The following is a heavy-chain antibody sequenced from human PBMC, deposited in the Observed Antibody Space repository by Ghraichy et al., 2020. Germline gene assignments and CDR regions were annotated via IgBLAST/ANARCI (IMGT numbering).Heavy chain of an antibody. Sequence: GGSLRLSCAASGFTFSSYWMSWVRQAPGKGLEWVANIKQDGSEKYYVDSVKGRFTISRDNAKNSLYLQMNSLRAEDTAVYYCARVMSGSYKGLDYWGQGTLVTVSS. V-gene: IGHV3-7*01. CDR1: GFTFSSYW. D-gene: IGHD1-26*01. CDR3: ARVMSGSYKGLDY. CDR2: IKQDGSEK. J-gene: IGHJ4*02.